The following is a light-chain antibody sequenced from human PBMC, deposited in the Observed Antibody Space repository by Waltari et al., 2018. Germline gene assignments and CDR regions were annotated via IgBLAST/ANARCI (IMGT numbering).Light chain of an antibody. Sequence: QSPSSLSASVGDRVTITCRASQGISSYLAWYQQKPGKAPKLLIYKASSLQSGVPSRFSGSGSGTEFTLTISSLQPEDFAVYYCQQRNSYPLTFGGGTKVEIK. J-gene: IGKJ4*01. CDR3: QQRNSYPLT. CDR1: QGISSY. V-gene: IGKV1-13*02. CDR2: KAS.